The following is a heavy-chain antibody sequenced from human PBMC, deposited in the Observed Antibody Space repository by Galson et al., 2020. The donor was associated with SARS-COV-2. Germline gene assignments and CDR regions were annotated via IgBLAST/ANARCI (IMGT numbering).Heavy chain of an antibody. Sequence: SETLSLTCAVSGTTITSGSYSWNWLRQPQGKGLEWIGYIYHSEGTYYNPSLKSRVTISGDRSKNQFSLRLSSVTAAYTAVYYCARLHYGEYAPEAFDIWVPGTRVTV. CDR3: ARLHYGEYAPEAFDI. CDR2: IYHSEGT. V-gene: IGHV4-30-2*01. CDR1: GTTITSGSYS. J-gene: IGHJ3*02. D-gene: IGHD4-17*01.